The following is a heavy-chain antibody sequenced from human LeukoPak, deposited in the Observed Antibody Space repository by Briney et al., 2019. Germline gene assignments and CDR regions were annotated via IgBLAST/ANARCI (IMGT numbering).Heavy chain of an antibody. D-gene: IGHD2-21*02. V-gene: IGHV4-34*01. CDR3: AILRVTSRTFDY. CDR1: GGSFSGYY. Sequence: PSETPSLTCAVYGGSFSGYYWSWIRQPPGKGLEWIGEINHSGSTNYNPSLKSRVTISVDTSKNQFSLKLSSVTAADTTVYYCAILRVTSRTFDYWGQGTLVTVSS. CDR2: INHSGST. J-gene: IGHJ4*02.